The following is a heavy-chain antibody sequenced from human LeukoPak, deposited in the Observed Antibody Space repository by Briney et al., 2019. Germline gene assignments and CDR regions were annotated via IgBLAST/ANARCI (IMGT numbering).Heavy chain of an antibody. V-gene: IGHV1-18*01. CDR3: ASITPYCGGDCYGEFDY. D-gene: IGHD2-21*02. CDR1: GYTFTSYG. Sequence: ASVNVSCKASGYTFTSYGISWVRQAPGQGLEWMGWISAYNGNTNYVQKLQGRVTMTTDTSTSTAYMELRSLRSDDTAVYYCASITPYCGGDCYGEFDYWGQGTLVTVSS. CDR2: ISAYNGNT. J-gene: IGHJ4*02.